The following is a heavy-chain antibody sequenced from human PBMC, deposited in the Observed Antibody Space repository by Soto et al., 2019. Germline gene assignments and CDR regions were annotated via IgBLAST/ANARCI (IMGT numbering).Heavy chain of an antibody. J-gene: IGHJ5*02. CDR3: AKGQGELLAEWDWLDP. Sequence: EVQLLESGGGLVQPGGSLRLSCAASRFTFSSYAMSWVRQAPGKGLEWVSVISGRGGSTYYADSVKGRFTISRDNSKNTLELQMNSVRAEDTAVYYCAKGQGELLAEWDWLDPWGEGTLVTVSS. D-gene: IGHD1-26*01. V-gene: IGHV3-23*01. CDR2: ISGRGGST. CDR1: RFTFSSYA.